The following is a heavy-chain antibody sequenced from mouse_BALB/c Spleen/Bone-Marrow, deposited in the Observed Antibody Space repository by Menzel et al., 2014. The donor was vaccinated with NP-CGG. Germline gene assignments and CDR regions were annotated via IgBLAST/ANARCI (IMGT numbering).Heavy chain of an antibody. CDR3: ARYWNAY. J-gene: IGHJ3*01. CDR1: GYTFTNYW. Sequence: QVQLQQSRAELAKPGASVKMSCKASGYTFTNYWMHWVKQRPGQGLEWIGYIDPNTYYTRYNQKFKDKATLTADKSSSTAYMQLSSLTSEYSAVYYCARYWNAYWGQGTLSLSLQ. D-gene: IGHD4-1*01. V-gene: IGHV1-7*01. CDR2: IDPNTYYT.